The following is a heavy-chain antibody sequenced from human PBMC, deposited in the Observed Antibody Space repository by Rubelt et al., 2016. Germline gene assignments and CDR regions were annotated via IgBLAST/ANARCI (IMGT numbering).Heavy chain of an antibody. J-gene: IGHJ4*02. CDR1: GGSISRSSYY. D-gene: IGHD6-13*01. CDR3: ARGLFPGIAGLCC. CDR2: INHSGST. V-gene: IGHV4-39*01. Sequence: QLQLQESGPGLVKPSETLSLTCTVSGGSISRSSYYWGWIRQPPGKGLGWIGEINHSGSTNYNPSLKSRVTISVDTSKNQFSLELSSVTAADTAVYYCARGLFPGIAGLCCWGQGTLVTVSS.